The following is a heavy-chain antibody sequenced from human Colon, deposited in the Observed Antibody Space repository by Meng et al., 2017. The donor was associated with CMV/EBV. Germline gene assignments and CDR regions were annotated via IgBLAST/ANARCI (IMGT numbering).Heavy chain of an antibody. J-gene: IGHJ4*02. V-gene: IGHV3-48*03. D-gene: IGHD1-1*01. CDR2: IRRSVTVT. CDR1: GFSLNNYE. CDR3: ARGQGNARVRLDHSFDF. Sequence: SCAASGFSLNNYEMNWVRQAPGKGPEWIAYIRRSVTVTYHADSMEGRFTISRDTSKNSLFLQMKNLQAEDTGLYYCARGQGNARVRLDHSFDFWGQGTPVTVSS.